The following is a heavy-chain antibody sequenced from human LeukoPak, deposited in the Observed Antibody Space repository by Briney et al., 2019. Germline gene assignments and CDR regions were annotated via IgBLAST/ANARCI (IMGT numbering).Heavy chain of an antibody. Sequence: ASVKVSCKASGYTFTSYGISWVRQAPGQGLEWMGWISAYNGNTNYAQKLQGRVTMTADTSTSTAYMELRSLRSDDTAVYYCARGSQDSNHYYYYYMDVWGKGTTVTVSS. CDR2: ISAYNGNT. CDR3: ARGSQDSNHYYYYYMDV. J-gene: IGHJ6*03. V-gene: IGHV1-18*01. D-gene: IGHD4-11*01. CDR1: GYTFTSYG.